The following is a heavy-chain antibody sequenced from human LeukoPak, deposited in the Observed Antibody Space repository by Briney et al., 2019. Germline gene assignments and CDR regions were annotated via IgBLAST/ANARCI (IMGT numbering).Heavy chain of an antibody. Sequence: PGRSLRLSCTASGFTFGDYAMNWVRQAPGKGLEWVSSISSSSSYIYYADSVKGRFTISRDNAKNSPYLQMNSLRAEDTAVYYCARDPDYGGNNWGQGTLVTVSS. J-gene: IGHJ4*02. CDR3: ARDPDYGGNN. CDR2: ISSSSSYI. V-gene: IGHV3-21*01. CDR1: GFTFGDYA. D-gene: IGHD4-23*01.